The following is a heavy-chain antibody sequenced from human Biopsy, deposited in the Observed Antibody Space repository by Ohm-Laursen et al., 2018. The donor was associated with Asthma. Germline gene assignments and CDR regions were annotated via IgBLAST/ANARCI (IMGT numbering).Heavy chain of an antibody. D-gene: IGHD6-19*01. J-gene: IGHJ6*02. CDR3: ARCQVGYSSGWSLLLKKIYYSGMDV. Sequence: GASVKVSCKAPGGTFSNFAISWVRQAPGQGLEWLGGIMTVFGTTKYAQKFQGRVTITADESTSTAYMEVTSLRSEDTAIYYCARCQVGYSSGWSLLLKKIYYSGMDVWGQGNAVTVSS. CDR1: GGTFSNFA. V-gene: IGHV1-69*13. CDR2: IMTVFGTT.